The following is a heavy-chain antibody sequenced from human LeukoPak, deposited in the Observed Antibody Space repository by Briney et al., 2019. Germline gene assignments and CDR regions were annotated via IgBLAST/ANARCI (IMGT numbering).Heavy chain of an antibody. Sequence: PGGSLRLSCAASGFTFSSYAMHWVRQAPGKGLEWVAVISHDGSNKYYADSVKGRFTISRDNSREKVFLQMSSLRVEDAAVYYCARAGSYDFWSFMDVWGKGTTVTVSS. CDR3: ARAGSYDFWSFMDV. CDR2: ISHDGSNK. CDR1: GFTFSSYA. V-gene: IGHV3-30-3*01. J-gene: IGHJ6*03. D-gene: IGHD3-3*01.